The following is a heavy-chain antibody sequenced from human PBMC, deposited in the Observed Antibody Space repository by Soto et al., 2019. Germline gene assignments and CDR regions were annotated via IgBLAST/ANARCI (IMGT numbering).Heavy chain of an antibody. V-gene: IGHV4-34*01. D-gene: IGHD2-2*01. J-gene: IGHJ4*02. Sequence: SKTLSLTCAVYGASFSGYYWTWIRQSPEKGLEWIGEVNHSGTTYYNPSLKTRVTISVHTPKNQFSLKMSSVTAADTAVYYCARGIGYCSSINCYSSRRLRFDSWGQGTLVTVSS. CDR1: GASFSGYY. CDR3: ARGIGYCSSINCYSSRRLRFDS. CDR2: VNHSGTT.